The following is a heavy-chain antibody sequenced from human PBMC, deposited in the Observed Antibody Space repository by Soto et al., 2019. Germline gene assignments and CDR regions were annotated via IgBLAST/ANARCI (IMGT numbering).Heavy chain of an antibody. CDR1: GYTFTSYY. CDR2: INPSGGST. V-gene: IGHV1-46*01. Sequence: QVQLVQSGAEVKKPGASVKVSCKASGYTFTSYYMHWVRQAPGQGLERMGIINPSGGSTSYAQKFQGRVTMTRDTSTSTVYMELSSLRSEDTAVYYCARDHTIFGVVIDYYYYYGMDVWGQGTTVTVSS. D-gene: IGHD3-3*01. CDR3: ARDHTIFGVVIDYYYYYGMDV. J-gene: IGHJ6*02.